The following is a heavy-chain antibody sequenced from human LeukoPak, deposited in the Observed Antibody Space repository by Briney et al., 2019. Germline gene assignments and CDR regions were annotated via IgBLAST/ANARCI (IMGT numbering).Heavy chain of an antibody. Sequence: GGSLRLSYAASGFTVSSNYMSWVRRAPGKGLEWVSIIYSGGSTFYADSVKGRFTISRDNSKNTLYLQMNSLRAEDTAVYYCARGGSYLSAFDIWGQGTMVTVSS. D-gene: IGHD1-26*01. V-gene: IGHV3-53*01. CDR2: IYSGGST. CDR3: ARGGSYLSAFDI. J-gene: IGHJ3*02. CDR1: GFTVSSNY.